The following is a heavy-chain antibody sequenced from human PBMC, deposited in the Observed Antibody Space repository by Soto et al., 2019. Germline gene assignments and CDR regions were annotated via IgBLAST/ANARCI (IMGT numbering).Heavy chain of an antibody. D-gene: IGHD6-19*01. CDR2: ISGSGGTT. J-gene: IGHJ4*02. CDR1: GFIFNTYA. Sequence: EVQLLESGGGLVQPGGSLRLSCAASGFIFNTYAMSWVRQAPGKGLEWVSGISGSGGTTYYADSVKGRFTISRDNSKNTVYLQMNSLRADDTAVYYCAKGYSSGWPYYFDYWGQGTLLTVSS. CDR3: AKGYSSGWPYYFDY. V-gene: IGHV3-23*01.